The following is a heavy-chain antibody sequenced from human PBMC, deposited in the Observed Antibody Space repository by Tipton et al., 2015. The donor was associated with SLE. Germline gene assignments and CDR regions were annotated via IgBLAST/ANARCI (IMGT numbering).Heavy chain of an antibody. V-gene: IGHV4-34*01. CDR2: ISHSGST. Sequence: TLSLTCAVYGGSFSRYYWSWIRQPPGKGLEWIGEISHSGSTDYTPSLRSRVTISVDTSKNQFSLKLSSVTAADTAVYYCARRPDGFDIWGQETMVTVSS. CDR3: ARRPDGFDI. CDR1: GGSFSRYY. J-gene: IGHJ3*02.